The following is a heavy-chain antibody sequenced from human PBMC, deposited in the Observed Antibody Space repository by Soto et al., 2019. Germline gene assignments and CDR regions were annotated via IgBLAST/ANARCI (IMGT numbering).Heavy chain of an antibody. J-gene: IGHJ6*02. CDR2: ISAYNGNT. V-gene: IGHV1-18*01. D-gene: IGHD3-10*01. Sequence: ASVKVSCKASGYTFTSYGISWVRQAPGQGLEWMGWISAYNGNTNYAQRLQGRVTMTTDTSTSTAYMELRSLRSDDTAVYYCAREGVYGSVTTHHYYGMDVWGQGTTVTVSS. CDR1: GYTFTSYG. CDR3: AREGVYGSVTTHHYYGMDV.